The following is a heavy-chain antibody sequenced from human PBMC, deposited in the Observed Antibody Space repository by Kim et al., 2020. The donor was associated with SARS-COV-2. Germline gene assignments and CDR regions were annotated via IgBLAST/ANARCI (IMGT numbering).Heavy chain of an antibody. CDR1: GDSISSSNYY. J-gene: IGHJ6*02. Sequence: SETLSLTCTVSGDSISSSNYYWGWIRRPPGKGLEWIGSVYYSGSAYYKPSLKSRVIISVDRSRNQFSLKLSSMTAADTAVYYCARHFVYYYYAMDVWGQG. CDR3: ARHFVYYYYAMDV. CDR2: VYYSGSA. V-gene: IGHV4-39*01. D-gene: IGHD3-3*01.